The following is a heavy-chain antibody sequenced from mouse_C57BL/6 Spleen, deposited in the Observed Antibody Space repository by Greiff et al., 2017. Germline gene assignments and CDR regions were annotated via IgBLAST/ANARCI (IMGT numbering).Heavy chain of an antibody. D-gene: IGHD2-3*01. Sequence: VKLVESGAELMKPGASVTLSCQATGYTFTGSWIEWVKQRPGHGLEWIGEILPGSGSTNYNEKFKGKATFTADTSSNTAYMQLSILTTEDSAIYYCARVEWFLRGAWFAYWGQGTLVTVSA. J-gene: IGHJ3*01. CDR2: ILPGSGST. CDR3: ARVEWFLRGAWFAY. CDR1: GYTFTGSW. V-gene: IGHV1-9*01.